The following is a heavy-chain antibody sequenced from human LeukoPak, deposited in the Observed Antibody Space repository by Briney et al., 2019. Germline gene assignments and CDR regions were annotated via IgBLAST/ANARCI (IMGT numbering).Heavy chain of an antibody. Sequence: GGSLRLSCAASGFIFNNAWMTWVRQAPGKGLEWVGRIKGKTGGGTTDYAAPVKGRFTISRDYSKNTVYLQVSDLKPEDTAVYYCAKWIKYDILTGYADYWGQGTLVTVSS. V-gene: IGHV3-15*07. D-gene: IGHD3-9*01. CDR3: AKWIKYDILTGYADY. CDR1: GFIFNNAW. J-gene: IGHJ4*02. CDR2: IKGKTGGGTT.